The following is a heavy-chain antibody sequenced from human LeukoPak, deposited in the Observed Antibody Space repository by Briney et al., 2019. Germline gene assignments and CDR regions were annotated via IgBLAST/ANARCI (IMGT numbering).Heavy chain of an antibody. CDR2: IYTSGST. CDR3: ARVEYCTNGVCIDNWFDP. CDR1: GGSISSYY. V-gene: IGHV4-4*07. Sequence: PSETLSLTCTVSGGSISSYYWSWIRQPAGKGLEWIGRIYTSGSTYYNPSLKSRVTMSVDTSKNQFSLKLSSVTAADTAVYYCARVEYCTNGVCIDNWFDPWGQGTLVTVSS. J-gene: IGHJ5*02. D-gene: IGHD2-8*01.